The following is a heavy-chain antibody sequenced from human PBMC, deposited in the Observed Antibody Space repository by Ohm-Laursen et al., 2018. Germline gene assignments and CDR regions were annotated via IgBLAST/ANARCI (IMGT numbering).Heavy chain of an antibody. CDR1: GASISSYY. CDR2: FYHSGGT. D-gene: IGHD1-1*01. CDR3: ARVAMNGDSQLYYYGMDV. J-gene: IGHJ6*02. V-gene: IGHV4-4*08. Sequence: GTLSLTCSVSGASISSYYWTWIRQPPGKGLEWIGHFYHSGGTNNNPSFKSRVTISIDTSKNQVSLNLNSVTAADTAVYYCARVAMNGDSQLYYYGMDVWGQGTTVTVSS.